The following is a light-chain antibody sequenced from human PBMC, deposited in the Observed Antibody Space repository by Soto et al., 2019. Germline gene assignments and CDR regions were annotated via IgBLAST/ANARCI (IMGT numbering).Light chain of an antibody. Sequence: IVLTQSPATVSLSPGERATLSCRASQSVGSYLAWYQQKPGQAPRLLIYDASNRATGIPARFSGSGSGTDFTHTISSLEPEDFAVYYCQQRSNWPPITFGQGTRVEIK. V-gene: IGKV3-11*01. J-gene: IGKJ5*01. CDR3: QQRSNWPPIT. CDR2: DAS. CDR1: QSVGSY.